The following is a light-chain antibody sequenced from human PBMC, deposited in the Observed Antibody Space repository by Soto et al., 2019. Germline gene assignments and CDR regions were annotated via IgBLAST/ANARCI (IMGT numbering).Light chain of an antibody. CDR1: SSDVGGYNY. J-gene: IGLJ1*01. CDR3: ISYTSSSTLYV. CDR2: EVS. V-gene: IGLV2-14*01. Sequence: QSALTQPASVSGSPGQSITISCTGTSSDVGGYNYVSWYQHHPGKAPKLMIYEVSNRPSGVSNRFSGSKSGNTASLTISGLQAEDEADYYCISYTSSSTLYVSGTGTKLTVL.